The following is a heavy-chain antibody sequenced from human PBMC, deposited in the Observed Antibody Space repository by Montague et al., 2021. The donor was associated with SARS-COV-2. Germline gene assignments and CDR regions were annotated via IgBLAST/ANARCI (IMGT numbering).Heavy chain of an antibody. Sequence: SETLSLTCTVSGGSISSYYWSWIRQPPGKGLEWIGYIYYSGSTNYNPSLKSRVTISVDTSKNQFSLKLSSVTDADTAVYYCARGSGWMGNAFDIWGQGTMVTVSS. CDR2: IYYSGST. D-gene: IGHD6-19*01. J-gene: IGHJ3*02. V-gene: IGHV4-59*01. CDR3: ARGSGWMGNAFDI. CDR1: GGSISSYY.